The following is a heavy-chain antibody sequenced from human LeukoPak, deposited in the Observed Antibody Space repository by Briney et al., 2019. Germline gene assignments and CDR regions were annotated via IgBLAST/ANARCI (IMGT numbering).Heavy chain of an antibody. CDR1: GFTFSSYA. J-gene: IGHJ4*02. V-gene: IGHV3-30-3*01. CDR2: ISYDGSSK. CDR3: AKDLEYYYGSGSSYYFDY. D-gene: IGHD3-10*01. Sequence: PGRSLRLSCAASGFTFSSYAMHWVRQAPGKGLEWVAVISYDGSSKYYADSVKGRFTISRDNSKNTLYLQMNSLRAEDTAVYYCAKDLEYYYGSGSSYYFDYWGQGTLVTVSS.